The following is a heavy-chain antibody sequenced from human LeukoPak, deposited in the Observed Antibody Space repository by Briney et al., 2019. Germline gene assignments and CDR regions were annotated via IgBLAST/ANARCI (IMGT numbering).Heavy chain of an antibody. Sequence: GGSLRLSCAASGSTFSGYTMNWVRQAPGKGLEWVSSIIRGSGYIYYADSVKGRFTISRDNPKNSLYLQMNSLRAEDTAVYYCARGDYGDDHAFDIWGQGTMVTVSS. V-gene: IGHV3-21*01. CDR1: GSTFSGYT. J-gene: IGHJ3*02. CDR2: IIRGSGYI. D-gene: IGHD4-17*01. CDR3: ARGDYGDDHAFDI.